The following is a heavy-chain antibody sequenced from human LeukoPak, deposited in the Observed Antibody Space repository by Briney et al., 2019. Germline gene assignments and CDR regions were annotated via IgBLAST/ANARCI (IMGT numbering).Heavy chain of an antibody. Sequence: PSETLSLTCAVYGGSFSGYYWSWIRQPPGKGLEWSGEINHSGSTNYNPSLKSRVTISVDTSKNQFSLKLSSVTAADTAVYYCARIHSSSSWYYYYMDVWGKGTTVTVSS. CDR2: INHSGST. J-gene: IGHJ6*03. D-gene: IGHD6-6*01. V-gene: IGHV4-34*01. CDR3: ARIHSSSSWYYYYMDV. CDR1: GGSFSGYY.